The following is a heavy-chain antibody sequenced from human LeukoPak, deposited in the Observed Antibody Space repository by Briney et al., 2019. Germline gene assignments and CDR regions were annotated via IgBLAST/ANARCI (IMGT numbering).Heavy chain of an antibody. CDR3: VRLNSGGFDY. J-gene: IGHJ4*02. CDR2: IYPGDSDS. Sequence: GEALQISSWGAGCNFATYWVGWGRPMPGKGLEGMGVIYPGDSDSRYSPAFQGQVTISADKSIPTAYLQWSSLKASDTAMYYCVRLNSGGFDYWGQGTLVTVSS. D-gene: IGHD3-10*01. CDR1: GCNFATYW. V-gene: IGHV5-51*01.